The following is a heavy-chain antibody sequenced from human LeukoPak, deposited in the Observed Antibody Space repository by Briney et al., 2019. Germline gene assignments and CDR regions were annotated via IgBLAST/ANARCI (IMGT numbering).Heavy chain of an antibody. D-gene: IGHD1-1*01. J-gene: IGHJ4*02. CDR1: DGSISGYY. CDR3: ARGDNWNDRYWFDY. V-gene: IGHV4-4*07. Sequence: SETLSLTCTVSDGSISGYYWSWIRQPAGKRLEWIGRIYTSGSTTYSPSLKSRVTISVDKSKNQFSLKVSSVTAADTAVCYCARGDNWNDRYWFDYWGQGTLVTVSS. CDR2: IYTSGST.